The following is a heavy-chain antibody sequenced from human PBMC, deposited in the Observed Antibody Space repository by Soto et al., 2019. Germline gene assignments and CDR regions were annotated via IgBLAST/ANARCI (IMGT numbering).Heavy chain of an antibody. D-gene: IGHD4-17*01. CDR1: GYTFTSYA. V-gene: IGHV1-3*01. Sequence: ASVKVSCKASGYTFTSYAMHWVRQAPGQRLEWMGWINAGNGNTKYSQKFQGRVTITRDTSASTAYMELSSLRSEDTAVYYCATLISGDYAYYYYRMDVWGQGTTVTVSS. CDR3: ATLISGDYAYYYYRMDV. CDR2: INAGNGNT. J-gene: IGHJ6*02.